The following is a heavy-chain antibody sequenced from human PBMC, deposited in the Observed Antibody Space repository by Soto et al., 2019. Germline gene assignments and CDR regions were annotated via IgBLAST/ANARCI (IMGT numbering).Heavy chain of an antibody. CDR1: GYTFTSYG. Sequence: GXSAQVSWKDSGYTFTSYGISWVRQAPGQGLEWMGWISAYNGNTNYAQKLQGRVTMTTDTSTSTAYMELRSLRSDDTAVYYCARVLWFGLQYYYGMDVWGQGTTVTVS. CDR2: ISAYNGNT. J-gene: IGHJ6*02. D-gene: IGHD3-10*01. CDR3: ARVLWFGLQYYYGMDV. V-gene: IGHV1-18*04.